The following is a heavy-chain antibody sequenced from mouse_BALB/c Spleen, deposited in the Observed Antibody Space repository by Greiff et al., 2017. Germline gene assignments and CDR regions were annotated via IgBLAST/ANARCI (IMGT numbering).Heavy chain of an antibody. CDR3: ARFYYGNSYWYFDV. D-gene: IGHD2-1*01. J-gene: IGHJ1*01. V-gene: IGHV5-4*02. Sequence: EVHLVESGGGLVKPGGSLKLSCAASGFTFSDYYMYWVRQTPEKRLEWVATISDGGSYTYYPDSVKGRFTISRDNAKNNLYLQMSSLKSEDTAMYYCARFYYGNSYWYFDVWGAGTTVTVSS. CDR1: GFTFSDYY. CDR2: ISDGGSYT.